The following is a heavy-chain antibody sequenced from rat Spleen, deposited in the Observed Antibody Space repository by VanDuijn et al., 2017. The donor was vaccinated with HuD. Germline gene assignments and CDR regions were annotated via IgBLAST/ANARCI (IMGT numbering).Heavy chain of an antibody. CDR3: ARADIAAISADGI. J-gene: IGHJ2*01. V-gene: IGHV5-29*01. Sequence: EVQLVESGGGLVQPGRSLKVSCAASGFTFNNYGMAWVRQAPTKGLEWVAIISYDGYITYYRDSVKGRFTISRDNAKSTLYLQMNSLQSEDTATYYCARADIAAISADGIWGQGVMVTVSS. CDR2: ISYDGYIT. CDR1: GFTFNNYG. D-gene: IGHD1-2*01.